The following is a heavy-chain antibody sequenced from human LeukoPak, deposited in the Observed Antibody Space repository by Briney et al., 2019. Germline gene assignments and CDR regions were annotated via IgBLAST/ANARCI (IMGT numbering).Heavy chain of an antibody. Sequence: GGSLRLSCAASGFTFSSYAMSWVRQAPGKGLEWVSAISGSGGSTYYADSVKGRFTISRDNSKNALYLQMNSLRAEDTAVYYCAKYYYDSSGYYKGGDYWGQGTLVTVSS. V-gene: IGHV3-23*01. D-gene: IGHD3-22*01. J-gene: IGHJ4*02. CDR2: ISGSGGST. CDR3: AKYYYDSSGYYKGGDY. CDR1: GFTFSSYA.